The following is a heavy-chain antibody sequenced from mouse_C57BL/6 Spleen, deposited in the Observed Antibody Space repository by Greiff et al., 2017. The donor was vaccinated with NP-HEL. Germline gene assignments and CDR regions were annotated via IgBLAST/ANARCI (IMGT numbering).Heavy chain of an antibody. D-gene: IGHD1-1*01. CDR2: ISNGGGST. Sequence: EVHLVESGGGLVQPGGSLKLSCAASGFTFSDYYMYWVRQTPEKRLEWVAYISNGGGSTYYPDTVKGRFTISRDNAKNPLYLQMSRLKSEDTAMYYCARQSGGSSYGAMDYWGQGTSVTVSS. CDR3: ARQSGGSSYGAMDY. V-gene: IGHV5-12*01. J-gene: IGHJ4*01. CDR1: GFTFSDYY.